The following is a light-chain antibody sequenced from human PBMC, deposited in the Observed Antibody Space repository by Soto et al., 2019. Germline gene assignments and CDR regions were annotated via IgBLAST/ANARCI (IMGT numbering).Light chain of an antibody. J-gene: IGKJ5*01. V-gene: IGKV3-20*01. CDR2: GAS. CDR3: QQYGSSPGT. Sequence: EIVMTQSPATLSVSPGERATLSCRASQSVSSYLAWYQQKPGQAPRLLIYGASTRATDVPDRFSGSGSGADFTLTISKLEPEDFVVYYCQQYGSSPGTFGQGTRLEIK. CDR1: QSVSSY.